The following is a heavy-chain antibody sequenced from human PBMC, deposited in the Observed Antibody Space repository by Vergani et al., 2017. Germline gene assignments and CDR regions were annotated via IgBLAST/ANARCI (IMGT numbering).Heavy chain of an antibody. V-gene: IGHV4-4*07. CDR2: IYTSGST. CDR1: GGSISSYY. D-gene: IGHD6-13*01. CDR3: ARDNSSWYSYYFDY. Sequence: QVQLQESGPGLVKPSETLSLTCTVSGGSISSYYWSWIRQPAGKGLEWIGRIYTSGSTNYNPSLKSLVTMSVDTSKNQFSLKLSSVTAADTAVYYCARDNSSWYSYYFDYWGQGTLVTVSS. J-gene: IGHJ4*02.